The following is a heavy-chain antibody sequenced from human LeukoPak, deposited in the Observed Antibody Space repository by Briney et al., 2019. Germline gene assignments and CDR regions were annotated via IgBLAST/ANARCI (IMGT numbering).Heavy chain of an antibody. CDR3: AKGIRGGYDSY. D-gene: IGHD5-12*01. J-gene: IGHJ4*02. V-gene: IGHV3-48*03. CDR1: GFTFSSYE. Sequence: GGSLRLSCAASGFTFSSYEMNWVRQAPGKGLEWVSYISSSGNTIYYVGSVKGRFTISRDNAKNTLYLQMNSLRAEDTAVYYCAKGIRGGYDSYWGQGTLVTVSS. CDR2: ISSSGNTI.